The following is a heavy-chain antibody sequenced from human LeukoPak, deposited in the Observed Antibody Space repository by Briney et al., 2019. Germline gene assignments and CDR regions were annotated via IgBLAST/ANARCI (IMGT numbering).Heavy chain of an antibody. D-gene: IGHD5-18*01. V-gene: IGHV1-2*06. J-gene: IGHJ4*02. CDR2: INPNSGGT. CDR1: GYTFTGYY. CDR3: ARDGLRNTARANY. Sequence: ASVKVSCKASGYTFTGYYMHWVRQAPGQGLEWMGRINPNSGGTNYAQKFQGRVTMTRDTSISTAYMELSRLRSDDTAVYYCARDGLRNTARANYWGQGTLVTVSS.